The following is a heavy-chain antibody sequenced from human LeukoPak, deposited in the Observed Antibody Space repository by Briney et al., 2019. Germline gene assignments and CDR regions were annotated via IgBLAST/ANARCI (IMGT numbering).Heavy chain of an antibody. J-gene: IGHJ4*02. D-gene: IGHD6-19*01. Sequence: ASVKVSCKASGGTFSSYAISWVRQAPGLGLEWMGRIIPILGIANYAQKFQGRVTITADKSTSTAYMELSSLRSEDTAVYYCARGLAVAGNWFDYWGQGTLVTVSS. V-gene: IGHV1-69*04. CDR1: GGTFSSYA. CDR2: IIPILGIA. CDR3: ARGLAVAGNWFDY.